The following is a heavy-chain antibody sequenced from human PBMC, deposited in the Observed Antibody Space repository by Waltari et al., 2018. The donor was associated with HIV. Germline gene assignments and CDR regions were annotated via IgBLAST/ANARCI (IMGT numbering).Heavy chain of an antibody. J-gene: IGHJ4*02. Sequence: QVNLVQSGAAVKKPGASVKVSCKTSGYTFTNYALHWVRQAPGQRLEWVGWINPGTGSTKYSQQFQGRVTFTRDTSASTVYMELSSLTSADTALYYCARVKAVSGGDFWDQGTLVTVSS. CDR2: INPGTGST. CDR3: ARVKAVSGGDF. D-gene: IGHD6-19*01. CDR1: GYTFTNYA. V-gene: IGHV1-3*01.